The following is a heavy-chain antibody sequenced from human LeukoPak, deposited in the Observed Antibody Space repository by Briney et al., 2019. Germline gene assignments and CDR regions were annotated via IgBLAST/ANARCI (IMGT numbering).Heavy chain of an antibody. CDR3: AKPGDCGGDCQLDAFDI. D-gene: IGHD2-21*01. Sequence: GESLRLSCAASGFTVSNNYMNWVRQAPGKGLEWVSAISGSGGSTYYADSVKGRFTISRDNSKNTLYLQMNSLRAEDTAVYYCAKPGDCGGDCQLDAFDIWGQGTMVTVSS. CDR2: ISGSGGST. CDR1: GFTVSNNY. V-gene: IGHV3-23*01. J-gene: IGHJ3*02.